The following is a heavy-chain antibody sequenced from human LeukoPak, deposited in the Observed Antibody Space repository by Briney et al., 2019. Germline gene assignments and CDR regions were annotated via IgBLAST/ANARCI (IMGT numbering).Heavy chain of an antibody. CDR2: INPNSGGT. Sequence: ASVEVSCKASGYTFTGYYMHWVRQAPGQGLEWMGWINPNSGGTNYAQKFQGWVTMTRDTSISTAYMELSRLRSDDTAVYYCARGKRARDSRPLYYFDYWGQGTLVTVSS. D-gene: IGHD3-22*01. J-gene: IGHJ4*02. CDR1: GYTFTGYY. V-gene: IGHV1-2*04. CDR3: ARGKRARDSRPLYYFDY.